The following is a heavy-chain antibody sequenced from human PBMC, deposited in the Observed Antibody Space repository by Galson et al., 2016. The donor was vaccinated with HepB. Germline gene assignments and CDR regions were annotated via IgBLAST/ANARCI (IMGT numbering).Heavy chain of an antibody. J-gene: IGHJ6*02. Sequence: QSGAEVTKPGESLRISCQGSRYRFTNYWISWVRQMPGKGLEWMGRIDPFDSYTNYSPSFEGHVTISIDTSNSTAYLHWSSLKASDTAISYCGILRYYDILTRSFGMDVWGQGTTVTVSS. CDR3: GILRYYDILTRSFGMDV. V-gene: IGHV5-10-1*01. CDR2: IDPFDSYT. D-gene: IGHD3-9*01. CDR1: RYRFTNYW.